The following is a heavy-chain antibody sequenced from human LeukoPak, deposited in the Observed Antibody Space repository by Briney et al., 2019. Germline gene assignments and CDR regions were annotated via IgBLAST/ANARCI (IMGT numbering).Heavy chain of an antibody. V-gene: IGHV4-59*08. CDR2: IYYSGST. D-gene: IGHD3-10*01. J-gene: IGHJ4*02. CDR1: GGSISSYY. CDR3: ARHPRIGSGSHFDY. Sequence: SETLSLTCTVSGGSISSYYWSWIRQPPGKGLEWIGYIYYSGSTNYNPSLKSRVTISVDTSKNQFSLKLSSVTAADTAVYYCARHPRIGSGSHFDYWGQGTLVTVSS.